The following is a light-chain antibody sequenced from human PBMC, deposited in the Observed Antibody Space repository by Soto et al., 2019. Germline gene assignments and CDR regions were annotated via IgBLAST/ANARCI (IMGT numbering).Light chain of an antibody. J-gene: IGKJ4*01. CDR1: QTISHC. CDR3: QHYGSYPLT. Sequence: DSRMTQTPSTLSASVGDRVTITCRASQTISHCLAWLQLKPGKAPKVLIYKASTLGSGVPSRFSGSGSRTEFTLTLTSLQPDDFATHYSQHYGSYPLTFGGGTKVEIK. V-gene: IGKV1-5*03. CDR2: KAS.